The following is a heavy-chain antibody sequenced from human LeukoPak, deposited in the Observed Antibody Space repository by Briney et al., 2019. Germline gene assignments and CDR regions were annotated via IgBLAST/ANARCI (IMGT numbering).Heavy chain of an antibody. CDR3: ARISLAFDYGMDV. CDR2: ISSSSSYI. J-gene: IGHJ6*02. CDR1: GFTFSSYS. V-gene: IGHV3-21*01. D-gene: IGHD2/OR15-2a*01. Sequence: GGSLRLSCAASGFTFSSYSMNWVRQAPGKGLEWVSSISSSSSYIYYADSVKGRFTISRDNAKNSLYLQMNSLRAEDTAVYYCARISLAFDYGMDVWGRGTTVTVSS.